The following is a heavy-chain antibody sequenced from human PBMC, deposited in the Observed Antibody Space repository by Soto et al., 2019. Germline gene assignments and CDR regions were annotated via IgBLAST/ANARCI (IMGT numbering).Heavy chain of an antibody. J-gene: IGHJ4*02. CDR2: INSDGSST. Sequence: GGSLRLSCAASGFTFSNFWMHWVRQAPGKGLVWVSRINSDGSSTTYADSVKGRFTISRDSARNTLYLQMNSLRVEDTAVYYCTRAAWDCSSASCLINHWGQGTLVTVSS. CDR1: GFTFSNFW. CDR3: TRAAWDCSSASCLINH. V-gene: IGHV3-74*03. D-gene: IGHD2-2*01.